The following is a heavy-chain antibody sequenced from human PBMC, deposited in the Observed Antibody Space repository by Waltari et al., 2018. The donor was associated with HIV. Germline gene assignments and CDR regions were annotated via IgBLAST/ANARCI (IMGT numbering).Heavy chain of an antibody. CDR2: IRSDGNTT. CDR1: GFTFRSYW. CDR3: ARENTMTYYDALDI. V-gene: IGHV3-74*01. J-gene: IGHJ3*02. Sequence: EVQLVESGGGLVQPGGSLRLPCAASGFTFRSYWMHWVRQAPGKGLLWVSCIRSDGNTTNYADSVKGRLTISRDNAKNTLYLQMNSLRADDTAVYYCARENTMTYYDALDIWGQGTMVTVSS. D-gene: IGHD4-17*01.